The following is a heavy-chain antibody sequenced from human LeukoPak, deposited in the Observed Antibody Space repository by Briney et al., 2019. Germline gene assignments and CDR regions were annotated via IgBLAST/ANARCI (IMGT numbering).Heavy chain of an antibody. Sequence: GGSLRLSCAASGSTFSSYAMSWVRQAPGKGLEWVSVISGSGNSIYYADSVKGRFTISRDNSKSTLYLQMNGLRAEDTAVYYCAKDPRTNLDYWGQGTLVTVSS. CDR2: ISGSGNSI. CDR3: AKDPRTNLDY. CDR1: GSTFSSYA. J-gene: IGHJ4*02. V-gene: IGHV3-23*01. D-gene: IGHD1-7*01.